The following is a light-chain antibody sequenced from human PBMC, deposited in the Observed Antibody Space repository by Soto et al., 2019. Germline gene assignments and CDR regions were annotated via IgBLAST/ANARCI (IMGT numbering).Light chain of an antibody. Sequence: MTQSPSTLSASVGDRVTITCRASQSISSWLAWYQQKPGQAPRLLIYGAYTRATGIPARFSGSGSGTEFTLTISSLQSEDFAVYYCQQYNNWYTFGQGTKLEIK. CDR2: GAY. CDR1: QSISSW. V-gene: IGKV3D-15*01. CDR3: QQYNNWYT. J-gene: IGKJ2*01.